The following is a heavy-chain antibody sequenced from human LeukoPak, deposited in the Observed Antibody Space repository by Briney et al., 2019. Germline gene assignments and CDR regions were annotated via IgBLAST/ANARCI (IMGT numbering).Heavy chain of an antibody. CDR2: IYHSGST. D-gene: IGHD3-10*01. V-gene: IGHV4-30-2*01. J-gene: IGHJ3*02. CDR3: ARSGSSYDAFDI. Sequence: PSETLSLTCTVSGGSISSGGYYWCWIRQPPGKGLEWIGYIYHSGSTYYNPSLKSRVTISLDRSKNQFSLKLSSVTAADTAVYYCARSGSSYDAFDIWGQGTMVAVSS. CDR1: GGSISSGGYY.